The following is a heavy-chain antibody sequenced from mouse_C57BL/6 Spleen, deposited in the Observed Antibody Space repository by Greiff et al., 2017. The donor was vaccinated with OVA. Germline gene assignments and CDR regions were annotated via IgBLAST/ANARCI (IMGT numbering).Heavy chain of an antibody. CDR2: IYPRDGST. Sequence: VKLQQSDAELVKPGASVKISCKASGYTFTDHTIHWMKQRPEQGLEWIGYIYPRDGSTKYNEKFKGKATLTADKSSSTAYMQLNSLTSEDSAVYFCANRYGYGAMDYWGQGTSVTVSS. CDR3: ANRYGYGAMDY. D-gene: IGHD2-2*01. J-gene: IGHJ4*01. CDR1: GYTFTDHT. V-gene: IGHV1-78*01.